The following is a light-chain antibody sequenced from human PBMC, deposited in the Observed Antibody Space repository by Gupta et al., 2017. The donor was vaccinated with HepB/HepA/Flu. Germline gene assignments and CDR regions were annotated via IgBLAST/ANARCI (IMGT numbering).Light chain of an antibody. CDR2: DTS. CDR1: QSSGNY. CDR3: QLRSSWPMFT. J-gene: IGKJ5*01. V-gene: IGKV3-11*01. Sequence: EIVLTQSPGTLSLSPGERDTLSCRASQSSGNYLAWYQQKPGQSPRLLIYDTSSRATGTPARFSGSGSGTDFTLTIGSLEPEDFAVYYCQLRSSWPMFTFGQGTRLELK.